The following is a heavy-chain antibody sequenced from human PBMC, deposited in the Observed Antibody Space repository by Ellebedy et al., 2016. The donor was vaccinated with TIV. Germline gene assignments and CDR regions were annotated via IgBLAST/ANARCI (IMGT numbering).Heavy chain of an antibody. D-gene: IGHD1-1*01. CDR1: GFTFSSYA. V-gene: IGHV3-30-3*01. Sequence: GGSLRLSCAASGFTFSSYAMHWVRQAPGKGLEWVAVISYDGSNEYYADSVKGRFTISRDNSKNTLYLQMNSLRAVDTAVYYCARDAVQRYFYGVGVWGQGTTVTVSS. CDR3: ARDAVQRYFYGVGV. CDR2: ISYDGSNE. J-gene: IGHJ6*02.